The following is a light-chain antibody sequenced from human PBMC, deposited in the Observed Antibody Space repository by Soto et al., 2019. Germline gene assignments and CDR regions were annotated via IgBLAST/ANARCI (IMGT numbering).Light chain of an antibody. Sequence: QSALTQPASVSGSLGQSITISCTGNSSDVGSHNLVSWYQQHPGQAPKLMIYEVSKRPLGVSARFSASKSGNTASLTISGLQAEDEAGYYCCSYGGSRAVFGGGTQLPVL. J-gene: IGLJ7*01. V-gene: IGLV2-23*02. CDR2: EVS. CDR3: CSYGGSRAV. CDR1: SSDVGSHNL.